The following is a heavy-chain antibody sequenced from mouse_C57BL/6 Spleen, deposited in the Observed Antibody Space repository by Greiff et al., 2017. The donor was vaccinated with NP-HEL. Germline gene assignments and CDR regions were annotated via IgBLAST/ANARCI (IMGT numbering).Heavy chain of an antibody. CDR1: GYTFTSYW. D-gene: IGHD1-1*01. Sequence: QVQLQQPGAELVMPGASVKLSCEASGYTFTSYWMHWVKQRPGQGLEWIGEIDPSDSYTNYNQKFKGKSTLTVDKSSSTAYMQLSSLTSEDSAVYYCARRDGSSYWYFDVWGTGTTVTVSS. CDR2: IDPSDSYT. J-gene: IGHJ1*03. CDR3: ARRDGSSYWYFDV. V-gene: IGHV1-69*01.